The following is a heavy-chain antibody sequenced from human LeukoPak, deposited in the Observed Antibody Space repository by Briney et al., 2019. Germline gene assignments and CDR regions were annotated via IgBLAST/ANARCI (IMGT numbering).Heavy chain of an antibody. CDR1: EFTFSSYS. V-gene: IGHV3-21*01. D-gene: IGHD2-2*01. J-gene: IGHJ4*02. CDR2: ISSSSSYI. Sequence: PGGSLRLSCAASEFTFSSYSMNWVRQAPGKGLEWVSFISSSSSYIYYADSVKGRFTISRDNAKNSLYLQMNSLRAEDTAVYYCVRCHCSSTSCYGPVGDYWGQGILVTVSS. CDR3: VRCHCSSTSCYGPVGDY.